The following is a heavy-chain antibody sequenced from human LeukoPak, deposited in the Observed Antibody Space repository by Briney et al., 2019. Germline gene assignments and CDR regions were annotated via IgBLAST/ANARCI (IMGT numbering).Heavy chain of an antibody. CDR1: GYSFSSYW. V-gene: IGHV5-51*01. Sequence: GESLKISCKGSGYSFSSYWIGWVRQMPGKGLEWMGIIYPGDSDTRYGPSFQGQVTISADKSISTAYLQWSSLKASDTAMYYCARRVAATTDYHYYYYMDVWGKGTTVTVSS. D-gene: IGHD6-19*01. CDR2: IYPGDSDT. J-gene: IGHJ6*03. CDR3: ARRVAATTDYHYYYYMDV.